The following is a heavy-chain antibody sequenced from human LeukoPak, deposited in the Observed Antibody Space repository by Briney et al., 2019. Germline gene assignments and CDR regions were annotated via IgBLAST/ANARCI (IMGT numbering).Heavy chain of an antibody. J-gene: IGHJ4*02. V-gene: IGHV3-7*01. D-gene: IGHD3-22*01. CDR1: GFTFSSYA. Sequence: PGGSLRLSCAASGFTFSSYAMSWVRQAPGKGLEWVANIKQDGSEKYYVDSVKGRFTISRDNAKNSLYLQMNSLRAEDTAVYYCAREERRYYYDSSGWYYFDYWGQGTLVTVSS. CDR3: AREERRYYYDSSGWYYFDY. CDR2: IKQDGSEK.